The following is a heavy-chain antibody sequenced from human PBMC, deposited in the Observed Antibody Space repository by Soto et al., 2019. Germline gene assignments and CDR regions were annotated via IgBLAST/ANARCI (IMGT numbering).Heavy chain of an antibody. CDR1: GFTFSSYG. D-gene: IGHD3-10*01. CDR2: IIPIFGTA. V-gene: IGHV1-69*01. CDR3: ARDRYGSGSE. J-gene: IGHJ4*02. Sequence: QVQLVESGGGVVQPGRSLRLSCAASGFTFSSYGMHWVRQAPGKGLEWVGGIIPIFGTANYAQKFQGRVTITADESTSTAYMELSSLRSEDTAVYYCARDRYGSGSEWGQGTLVTVSS.